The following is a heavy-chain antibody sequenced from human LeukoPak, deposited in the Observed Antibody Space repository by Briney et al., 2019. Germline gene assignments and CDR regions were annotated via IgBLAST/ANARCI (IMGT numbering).Heavy chain of an antibody. D-gene: IGHD3-10*01. CDR1: GGSISSSNW. CDR3: ARVRGSITIVRGVIDNWFDP. J-gene: IGHJ5*02. CDR2: IYHSGST. Sequence: SETLSLTCAVSGGSISSSNWWSWVRQPPGKGLEWIGEIYHSGSTNYNPSLKRRVTISVDKSKNQFSLKLSSVTAADTAVYYCARVRGSITIVRGVIDNWFDPWGQGTLVTVSS. V-gene: IGHV4-4*02.